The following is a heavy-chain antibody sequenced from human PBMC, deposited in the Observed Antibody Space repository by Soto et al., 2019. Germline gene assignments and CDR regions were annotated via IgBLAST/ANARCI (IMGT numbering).Heavy chain of an antibody. CDR2: ISSSSSTI. CDR3: AFGAESGYDYYGMDV. D-gene: IGHD1-26*01. CDR1: GLTFSSYS. J-gene: IGHJ6*02. V-gene: IGHV3-48*01. Sequence: EVQLVESGGGLVQRGGSLRLSCAASGLTFSSYSMNWVRQAPGKGLEWVSYISSSSSTIYYADSVKGRFTISRDNAKNSLYLQMNSLRAEDTAVYYGAFGAESGYDYYGMDVWGQGTTVTVSS.